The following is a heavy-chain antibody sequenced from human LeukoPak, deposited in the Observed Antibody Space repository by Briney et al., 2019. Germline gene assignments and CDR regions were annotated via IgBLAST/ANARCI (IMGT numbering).Heavy chain of an antibody. D-gene: IGHD6-19*01. Sequence: PGGSLRLSCAASGFTFSDYYMSWIRQAPGKGLEWVSYISSSGSTIYYADSVKGRFTISRDNAKNSLYLQMNSLRAEDTAVYYCARDSRRGTSGWLPPFDYWGQGTLVTVSS. J-gene: IGHJ4*02. V-gene: IGHV3-11*04. CDR2: ISSSGSTI. CDR1: GFTFSDYY. CDR3: ARDSRRGTSGWLPPFDY.